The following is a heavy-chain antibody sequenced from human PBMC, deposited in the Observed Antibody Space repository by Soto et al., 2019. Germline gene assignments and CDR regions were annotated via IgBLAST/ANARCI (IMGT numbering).Heavy chain of an antibody. V-gene: IGHV3-48*02. D-gene: IGHD5-12*01. CDR2: ISTSSTTI. Sequence: EVQLVESGGGWVQPGGSLRLSCAASGFTFSSYSMKWVRQAPGKGLEWLSYISTSSTTIFYADSVKGRFTISRDNAKNSLSLQMNSLRDEDTAVYYCARGGYFYDSWGQGTLVTVSS. J-gene: IGHJ4*02. CDR1: GFTFSSYS. CDR3: ARGGYFYDS.